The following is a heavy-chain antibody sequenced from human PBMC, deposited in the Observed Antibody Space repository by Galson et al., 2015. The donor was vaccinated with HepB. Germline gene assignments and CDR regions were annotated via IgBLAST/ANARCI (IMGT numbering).Heavy chain of an antibody. J-gene: IGHJ4*02. CDR2: IIPIFGTA. Sequence: SVKVSCKASGGTFSSYAISWVRQAPGQGLEWMGGIIPIFGTANYAQKFQGRVTITGDESTSTAYMELSSLRSEDTAVYYCARGPLQHYDFWSGYYNYFDYWGQGTLVTVSS. CDR1: GGTFSSYA. D-gene: IGHD3-3*01. V-gene: IGHV1-69*13. CDR3: ARGPLQHYDFWSGYYNYFDY.